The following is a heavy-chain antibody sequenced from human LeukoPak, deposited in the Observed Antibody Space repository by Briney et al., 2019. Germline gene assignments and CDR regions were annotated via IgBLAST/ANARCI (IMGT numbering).Heavy chain of an antibody. J-gene: IGHJ3*01. CDR3: ARSSYSSSSSV. Sequence: HPGGSLRLSCAVSGFTFSGFWMSWSRQAPGKGLEWEASINSDGSEGYYADVVKGRFTISRDNAKNSLYLQINSLRAEDTAVYYCARSSYSSSSSVWGQGTMVTVSS. CDR2: INSDGSEG. V-gene: IGHV3-7*03. CDR1: GFTFSGFW. D-gene: IGHD6-6*01.